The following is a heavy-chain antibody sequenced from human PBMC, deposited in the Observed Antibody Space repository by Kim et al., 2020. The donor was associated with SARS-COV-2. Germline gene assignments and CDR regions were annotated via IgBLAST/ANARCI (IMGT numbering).Heavy chain of an antibody. V-gene: IGHV3-11*01. D-gene: IGHD2-2*01. J-gene: IGHJ4*02. CDR3: ARSGYCSSTSCPYFDY. Sequence: GGSLRLSCAASGFTFSDYYMSWIRQAPGKGLEWVSYISSSGSTIYYADSVKGRFTISRDNAKNSLYLQMNSLRAEDTAVYYCARSGYCSSTSCPYFDYWGQGTLVTVSS. CDR1: GFTFSDYY. CDR2: ISSSGSTI.